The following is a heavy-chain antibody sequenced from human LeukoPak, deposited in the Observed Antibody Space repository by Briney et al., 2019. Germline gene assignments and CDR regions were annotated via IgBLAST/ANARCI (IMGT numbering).Heavy chain of an antibody. CDR3: AKDEPGISATRPDY. CDR2: ISYDGSNK. V-gene: IGHV3-30*18. D-gene: IGHD6-19*01. J-gene: IGHJ4*02. Sequence: PGRSLRLSCAASGFTFSLFGMNWVRQAPGKGLEWVALISYDGSNKWYADSVEGRFTTSRDNSKNTLYLQMSSLRAEDTAVYYCAKDEPGISATRPDYWGQGTLVCVSS. CDR1: GFTFSLFG.